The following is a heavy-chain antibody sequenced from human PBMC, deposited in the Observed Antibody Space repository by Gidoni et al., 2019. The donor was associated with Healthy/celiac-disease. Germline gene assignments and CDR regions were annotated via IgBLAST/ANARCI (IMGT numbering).Heavy chain of an antibody. V-gene: IGHV3-33*01. Sequence: QVRLGESGGGVVQPGGSLRLSCAASGFTCRGYGMHWGRQAPGQGLGGVAVICDDGSTKYSADSVKGRFTSSSDTSKTPLFLQMNRLSAEDTAFYYCARDKCCSCYGSYYFDYWGQGTLVTVSS. D-gene: IGHD2-15*01. CDR3: ARDKCCSCYGSYYFDY. CDR1: GFTCRGYG. J-gene: IGHJ4*02. CDR2: ICDDGSTK.